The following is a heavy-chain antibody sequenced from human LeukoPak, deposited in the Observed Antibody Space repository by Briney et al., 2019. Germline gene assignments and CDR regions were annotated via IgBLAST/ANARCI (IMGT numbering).Heavy chain of an antibody. Sequence: SETLSLTCTVSGGSVSSGLNKWSWIRQPPGKGLEWIGDISYSGSATYNPSLRSRVTISVDTSTNQFSLALGSVTAADTAVYYCATETECSGGTCYSYGWFDPWGQGTQVIVSS. CDR1: GGSVSSGLNK. CDR3: ATETECSGGTCYSYGWFDP. V-gene: IGHV4-61*01. CDR2: ISYSGSA. D-gene: IGHD2-15*01. J-gene: IGHJ5*02.